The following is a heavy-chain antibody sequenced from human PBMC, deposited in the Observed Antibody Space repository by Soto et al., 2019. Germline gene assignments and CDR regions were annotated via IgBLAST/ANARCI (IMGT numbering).Heavy chain of an antibody. Sequence: SETLSLTCAVYGGSFSGYYWSWIRQPPGKGLEWIGEINHSGSTNYNPSPKSRVTISVDKSKNQFSLKLSSVTAADTAVYYCASVRGGYYYAMDAWGQGTTVTVSS. V-gene: IGHV4-34*01. CDR1: GGSFSGYY. CDR3: ASVRGGYYYAMDA. CDR2: INHSGST. D-gene: IGHD3-10*02. J-gene: IGHJ6*02.